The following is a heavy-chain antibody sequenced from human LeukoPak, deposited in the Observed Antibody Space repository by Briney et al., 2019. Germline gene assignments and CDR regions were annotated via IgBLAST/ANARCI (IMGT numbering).Heavy chain of an antibody. CDR3: ARRKDYDILTGSSQYYFDY. CDR2: IYPGDSDT. J-gene: IGHJ4*02. Sequence: GESLKISRKGSGYSFTRHWIGWVRQMPGKGLEWMGIIYPGDSDTRYSPSFQGQVTISADKSISTAYLQWSSLKASDTAMYFCARRKDYDILTGSSQYYFDYWGQGTLVTVPS. V-gene: IGHV5-51*01. CDR1: GYSFTRHW. D-gene: IGHD3-9*01.